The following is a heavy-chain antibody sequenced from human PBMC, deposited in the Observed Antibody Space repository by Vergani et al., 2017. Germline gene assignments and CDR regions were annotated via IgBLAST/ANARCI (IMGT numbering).Heavy chain of an antibody. CDR2: IYYSGST. CDR3: ARGDGLRFLEWFQGYFDY. D-gene: IGHD3-3*01. CDR1: GGSISSGGYY. Sequence: QVQLQESGPGLVKPSQTLSLTCTVSGGSISSGGYYWSWIRQHPGKGLEWIGYIYYSGSTYYNPSLKSRVTISVDTSKNQFSLKLSSVTAADTAVYYCARGDGLRFLEWFQGYFDYWGQGTLVTVSS. J-gene: IGHJ4*02. V-gene: IGHV4-31*03.